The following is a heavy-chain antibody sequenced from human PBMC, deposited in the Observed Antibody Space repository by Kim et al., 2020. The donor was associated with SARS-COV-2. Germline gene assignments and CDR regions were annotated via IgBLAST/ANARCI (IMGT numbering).Heavy chain of an antibody. V-gene: IGHV4-39*02. CDR2: IYYSGST. CDR1: GGSISSSSYY. CDR3: ARESYGDAVEY. J-gene: IGHJ4*02. D-gene: IGHD4-17*01. Sequence: SETLSLTCTVSGGSISSSSYYWGWIRQPPGKGLEWIGSIYYSGSTYYNPSLKSRVTISVDTSKNQFSLKLSSVTAADTAVYYCARESYGDAVEYWGQGTLVTVSS.